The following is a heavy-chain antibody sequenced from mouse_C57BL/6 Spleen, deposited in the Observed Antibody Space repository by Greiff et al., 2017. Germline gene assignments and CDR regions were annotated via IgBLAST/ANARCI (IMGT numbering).Heavy chain of an antibody. D-gene: IGHD1-1*01. CDR3: ARNYYYGSSYVVY. Sequence: EVQLQQSGPELVKPGASVKMSCKASGYTFTDYNMHWVKQSHGKSLEWIGYINPNNGGTSYNQKFKGKATLTVNKSSSTAYMELRSLTSEDSAVYYCARNYYYGSSYVVYWGQGTTLTVSS. CDR2: INPNNGGT. V-gene: IGHV1-22*01. CDR1: GYTFTDYN. J-gene: IGHJ2*01.